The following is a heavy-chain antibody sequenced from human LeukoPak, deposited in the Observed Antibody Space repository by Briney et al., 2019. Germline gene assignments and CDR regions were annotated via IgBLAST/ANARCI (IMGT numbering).Heavy chain of an antibody. D-gene: IGHD6-13*01. J-gene: IGHJ5*02. CDR1: GSTFSSHA. CDR3: AGGHSSSWYWFDP. CDR2: NSGSGGST. V-gene: IGHV3-23*01. Sequence: PGGSLRLSCAASGSTFSSHAMSWVRHAPGKGLEWGSVNSGSGGSTYYADSVKGRFTISRDNSKNTLYLQMNSLRAEDTAVYYCAGGHSSSWYWFDPWGQGTLVTVSS.